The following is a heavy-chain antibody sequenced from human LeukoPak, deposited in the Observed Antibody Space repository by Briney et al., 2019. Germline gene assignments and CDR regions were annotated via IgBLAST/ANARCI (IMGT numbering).Heavy chain of an antibody. Sequence: SETLSLTCTVSGGSISSSSYYWGWIRQPPGKGLEWIGSIYYSGSTYYNPSLKSRVTISVDTSKNQFSLKLSSVTAADTAVYYCARLYTAMATGYNWFDPWGQGTLVTVSS. J-gene: IGHJ5*02. CDR1: GGSISSSSYY. V-gene: IGHV4-39*07. CDR2: IYYSGST. D-gene: IGHD5-18*01. CDR3: ARLYTAMATGYNWFDP.